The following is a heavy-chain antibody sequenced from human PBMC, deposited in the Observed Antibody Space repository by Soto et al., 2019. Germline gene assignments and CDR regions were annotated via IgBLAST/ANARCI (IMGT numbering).Heavy chain of an antibody. Sequence: VQLVESGGGVVQPGRSLRLSWAASGFTFSDYAMHWVRRAPGKGLEWVAVVSHDGRNTHYADSVKGRFTISRDSSKNTVSLEMTSLRAEDPAVYYCAKGGRQWLVTSDFNYWAQGALVTVSS. CDR1: GFTFSDYA. D-gene: IGHD6-19*01. CDR2: VSHDGRNT. V-gene: IGHV3-30*18. J-gene: IGHJ4*02. CDR3: AKGGRQWLVTSDFNY.